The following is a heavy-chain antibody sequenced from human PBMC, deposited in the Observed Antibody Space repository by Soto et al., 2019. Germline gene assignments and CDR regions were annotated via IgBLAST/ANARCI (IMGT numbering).Heavy chain of an antibody. CDR2: IRSKTYGATR. CDR1: GFTVSSNY. CDR3: SRELVSGYYFFDY. J-gene: IGHJ4*02. Sequence: GGSLRLSCAASGFTVSSNYMTWVRQAPGKGLEWISFIRSKTYGATREYAASVKGRFTISRDDSKSIAYLQMNSLKTEDTAVYYCSRELVSGYYFFDYWGRGTLVTVSS. D-gene: IGHD5-12*01. V-gene: IGHV3-49*04.